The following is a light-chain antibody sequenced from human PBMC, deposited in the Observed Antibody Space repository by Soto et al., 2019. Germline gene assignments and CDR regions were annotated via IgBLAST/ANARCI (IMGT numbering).Light chain of an antibody. Sequence: EIVMTQSPATLSVSTGERATLSCRASQGVSSTLAWYQQKPGQAPRLLIYGAATRATGIPARCSGSGSGAELTLTISSLHSEDFAAYYCQQYNKWPPETFGQGTNVYIK. CDR3: QQYNKWPPET. J-gene: IGKJ1*01. V-gene: IGKV3-15*01. CDR2: GAA. CDR1: QGVSST.